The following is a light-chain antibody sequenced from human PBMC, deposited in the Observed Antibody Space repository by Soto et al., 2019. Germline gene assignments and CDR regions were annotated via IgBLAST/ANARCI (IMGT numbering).Light chain of an antibody. CDR2: DAS. CDR3: QHYNSYSEA. J-gene: IGKJ1*01. V-gene: IGKV1-5*01. CDR1: QSISSW. Sequence: DIQMTQSPSTLSASVGDRVTITCRASQSISSWLAWYQQKPGKAPKLLIYDASSLESGVPSRFSGSGSATEFTLTISSLQPDDFATYYCQHYNSYSEAFGQGTKVDIK.